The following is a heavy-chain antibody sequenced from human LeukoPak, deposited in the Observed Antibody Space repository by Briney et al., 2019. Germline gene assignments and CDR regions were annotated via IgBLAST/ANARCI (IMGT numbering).Heavy chain of an antibody. Sequence: GESLKISCKGSGYSFTSYWIGWVRQMPGKGLEWMGIIYPGDSDTRYSPSFQGQVTISADKSISTAYLQWSSLKASDTAMYYCARIIAAAGPYNWFDPWRQGTLVTVSS. CDR3: ARIIAAAGPYNWFDP. V-gene: IGHV5-51*01. CDR2: IYPGDSDT. J-gene: IGHJ5*02. D-gene: IGHD6-13*01. CDR1: GYSFTSYW.